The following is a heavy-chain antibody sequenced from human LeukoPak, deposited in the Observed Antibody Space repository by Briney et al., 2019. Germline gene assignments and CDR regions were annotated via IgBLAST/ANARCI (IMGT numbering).Heavy chain of an antibody. J-gene: IGHJ4*02. D-gene: IGHD5-12*01. Sequence: SETLSLTCAVSGGSISSGGYSWSWIRQPPGKGLEWIGYIYHSGSTYYNPSLKSRVTISVDRSKNQFSLKLSSVTAADTAVYYCARDQARSGYDSGFDYWGQGTLVTVSS. CDR3: ARDQARSGYDSGFDY. CDR1: GGSISSGGYS. CDR2: IYHSGST. V-gene: IGHV4-30-2*01.